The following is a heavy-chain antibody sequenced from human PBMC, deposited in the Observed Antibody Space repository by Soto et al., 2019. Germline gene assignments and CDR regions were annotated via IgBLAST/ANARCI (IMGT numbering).Heavy chain of an antibody. Sequence: QITLRESGPTLVKPTQTLTLTCSFSGFSLSSTGVGVNWIRQPPGKAPEWLALIYWDDDNHYSPSLKSRLTITKDGSKNQVVLTMTNMDPVDTATSCCAHGRGWLSDYWVQGTLGTVSS. J-gene: IGHJ4*02. CDR3: AHGRGWLSDY. V-gene: IGHV2-5*02. D-gene: IGHD6-19*01. CDR2: IYWDDDN. CDR1: GFSLSSTGVG.